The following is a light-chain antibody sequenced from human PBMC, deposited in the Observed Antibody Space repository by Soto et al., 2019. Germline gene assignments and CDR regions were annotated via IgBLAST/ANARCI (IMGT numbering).Light chain of an antibody. Sequence: DIQMTQSPSTLSASVGDRVTITCRASQSISSWLAWYQQKPGKAPKLLIYKASSLESGVPSRFSGSGSGTEFTLTISSLQTDDFATYYCQQYNSYSPYTFGQGTKLELK. CDR1: QSISSW. CDR3: QQYNSYSPYT. V-gene: IGKV1-5*03. CDR2: KAS. J-gene: IGKJ2*01.